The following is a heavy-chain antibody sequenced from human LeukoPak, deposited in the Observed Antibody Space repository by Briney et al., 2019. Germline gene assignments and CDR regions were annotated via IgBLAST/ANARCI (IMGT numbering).Heavy chain of an antibody. CDR3: AKFVAALRYYCMDV. Sequence: GGSLRLSCAASGFTFSSYAMSWVRQAPGKGLEWVSAISGSGGSTYYADSVKGRFTISRDNSKNTLYLQMNSLRAEDTAVYYCAKFVAALRYYCMDVWGKGTTVTVSS. CDR1: GFTFSSYA. J-gene: IGHJ6*03. V-gene: IGHV3-23*01. D-gene: IGHD6-6*01. CDR2: ISGSGGST.